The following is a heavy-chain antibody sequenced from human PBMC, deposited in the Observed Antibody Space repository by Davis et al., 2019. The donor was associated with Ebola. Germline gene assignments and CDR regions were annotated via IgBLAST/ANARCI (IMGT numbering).Heavy chain of an antibody. CDR3: ARGSQWLGPDY. J-gene: IGHJ4*02. Sequence: SETLSLTCTVPRGSFSTYYWSWVRPPPGKGLEWGGYIYYSGTTHYTPSLRGRVTISVDTSKKHFSLKLGSVTAADTAVYYCARGSQWLGPDYWGQGTLVTVSS. V-gene: IGHV4-59*01. D-gene: IGHD6-19*01. CDR1: RGSFSTYY. CDR2: IYYSGTT.